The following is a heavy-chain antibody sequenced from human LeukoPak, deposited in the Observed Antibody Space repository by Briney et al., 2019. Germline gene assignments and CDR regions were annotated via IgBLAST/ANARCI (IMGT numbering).Heavy chain of an antibody. CDR2: VSFDESNK. D-gene: IGHD2-15*01. CDR3: AKIHTPVVAATAAFDY. V-gene: IGHV3-30*18. J-gene: IGHJ4*02. CDR1: GFTFSNYG. Sequence: GGSLRLSCTASGFTFSNYGMHWVRQAPGKGLEWVALVSFDESNKYYADSVKGRFTISRDNFKNTLYLQVDSLRTEDTAVYYCAKIHTPVVAATAAFDYWGQGTPVTVSS.